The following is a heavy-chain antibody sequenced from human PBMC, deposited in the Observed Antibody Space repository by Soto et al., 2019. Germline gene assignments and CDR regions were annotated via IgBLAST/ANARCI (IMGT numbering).Heavy chain of an antibody. Sequence: QITLKESGPTLVKPTQTLTLTCTFSGFSLSTSGVGVGWIRQPPGKALEWLALIYWDDDKRYSPSLKSRLTITKDTSKNQVVLTMTNMDPVDTATYYCAHRPSGSGGYPKVNYCDYWGQGTLVTVSS. J-gene: IGHJ4*02. D-gene: IGHD6-19*01. CDR1: GFSLSTSGVG. V-gene: IGHV2-5*02. CDR2: IYWDDDK. CDR3: AHRPSGSGGYPKVNYCDY.